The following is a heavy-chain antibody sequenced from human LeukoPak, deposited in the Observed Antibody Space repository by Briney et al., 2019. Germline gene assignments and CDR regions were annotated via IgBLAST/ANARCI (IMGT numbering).Heavy chain of an antibody. CDR2: IKQDGSEK. CDR3: ARVVAASYVDY. Sequence: GGSLRLSCAVSGFTFSSYWMSWVRQAPGKGLEWVANIKQDGSEKYYVDSVKGRFTISRDNAKNSLYLQMNSLRAEDTAVYYCARVVAASYVDYWGQGTLVTVSS. D-gene: IGHD2-15*01. CDR1: GFTFSSYW. J-gene: IGHJ4*02. V-gene: IGHV3-7*04.